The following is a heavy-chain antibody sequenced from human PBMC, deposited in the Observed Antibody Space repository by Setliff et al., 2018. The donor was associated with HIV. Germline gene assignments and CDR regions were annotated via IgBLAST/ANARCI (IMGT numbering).Heavy chain of an antibody. V-gene: IGHV1-69*10. CDR2: IIPILGIA. CDR3: ARVVVRGVTFIAEYFQH. J-gene: IGHJ1*01. CDR1: GGTFSSYA. D-gene: IGHD3-10*01. Sequence: SVKVSCKASGGTFSSYAISWVRQAPGQGLEWMGGIIPILGIANYAQKFQGRVTITADKSTSTAYMGLRSLRSDDTAVYYCARVVVRGVTFIAEYFQHWGQGTLVTVSS.